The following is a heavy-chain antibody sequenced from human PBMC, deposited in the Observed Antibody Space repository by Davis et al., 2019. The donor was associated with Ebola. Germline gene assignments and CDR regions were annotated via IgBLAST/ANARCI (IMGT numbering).Heavy chain of an antibody. D-gene: IGHD6-13*01. V-gene: IGHV4/OR15-8*02. J-gene: IGHJ4*02. Sequence: MPSETLSLTCVVSGASITSDKWWSWVRQPPGKGLEWIGEIHHSGNTNYKPSLKSRVTISVDKSNNKFSLNLNSVTAADTATYYCATKIPGSTWWPDFDYWGQGALVTVSS. CDR2: IHHSGNT. CDR3: ATKIPGSTWWPDFDY. CDR1: GASITSDKW.